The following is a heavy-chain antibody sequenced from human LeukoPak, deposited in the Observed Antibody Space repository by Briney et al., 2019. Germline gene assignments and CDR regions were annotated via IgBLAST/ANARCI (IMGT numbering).Heavy chain of an antibody. D-gene: IGHD3-10*01. J-gene: IGHJ4*02. CDR2: IVVGSGNT. CDR3: AAAFGRWSAGTFDH. Sequence: GASVKVSCKASGFTFTSSAVQWVRQARGQRLEWIGWIVVGSGNTNYAQKFQERVTITRDMSTSTAYMELSSLRSEDTAVYYCAAAFGRWSAGTFDHWGQGTLVTVSS. V-gene: IGHV1-58*01. CDR1: GFTFTSSA.